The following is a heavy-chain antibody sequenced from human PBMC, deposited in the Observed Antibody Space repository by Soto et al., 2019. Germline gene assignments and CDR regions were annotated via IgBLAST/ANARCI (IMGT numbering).Heavy chain of an antibody. D-gene: IGHD6-19*01. J-gene: IGHJ4*02. CDR2: IYYTGST. V-gene: IGHV4-59*01. Sequence: QVQLQESGPGLVKPSETLSLACAVSGGSISNYYWSWIRQPPGKGLEWIGYIYYTGSTTYNPSLKSRVTISVDTSKNHFTLILSSVTAADTAVYYCARGPHWLDYWGQGSLVTVSS. CDR1: GGSISNYY. CDR3: ARGPHWLDY.